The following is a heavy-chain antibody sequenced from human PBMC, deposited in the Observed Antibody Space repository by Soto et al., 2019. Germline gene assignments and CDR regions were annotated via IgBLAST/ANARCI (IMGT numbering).Heavy chain of an antibody. V-gene: IGHV3-30-3*01. J-gene: IGHJ6*02. CDR2: MSYDGRNK. D-gene: IGHD2-21*01. CDR1: GFTFTIYA. Sequence: GGSRRLSCAASGFTFTIYAIHWVRQAPGKGLEWVAVMSYDGRNKCYADSVNGRFTISRGTSENTLHLQMNSLRTEDTAVYYGARPGVAVSYHYFYGMDVWHQRTRIAVSS. CDR3: ARPGVAVSYHYFYGMDV.